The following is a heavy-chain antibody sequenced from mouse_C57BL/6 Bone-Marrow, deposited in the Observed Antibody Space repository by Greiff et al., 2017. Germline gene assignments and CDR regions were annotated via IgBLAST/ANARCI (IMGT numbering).Heavy chain of an antibody. Sequence: EVQLQQSGAELVRPGASVKLSCTASGFNIKDDYMHWVKQRPEQGLEWIGWIDPENGDTEYASKFQGKATITADTSSNTAYLQLSSLTSEDTAVCYCTNGGMDYWGQGTSVTVSS. J-gene: IGHJ4*01. CDR1: GFNIKDDY. V-gene: IGHV14-4*01. CDR2: IDPENGDT. CDR3: TNGGMDY.